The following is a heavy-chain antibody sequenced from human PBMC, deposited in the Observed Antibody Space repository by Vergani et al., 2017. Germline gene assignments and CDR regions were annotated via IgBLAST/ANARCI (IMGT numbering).Heavy chain of an antibody. D-gene: IGHD2-2*01. CDR2: IRSKANSYAT. CDR3: ARDCSSTSCYLKGYGMDV. V-gene: IGHV3-73*01. Sequence: EVQLVESGGGLVQPGGSLKLSCAASGFTFSGSAMHWVRQASGKGLEWVGRIRSKANSYATAYAASVKGRFTISRDDSKNTAYLQMNSLKTEDTAVYYCARDCSSTSCYLKGYGMDVWGQGTTVTVSS. J-gene: IGHJ6*02. CDR1: GFTFSGSA.